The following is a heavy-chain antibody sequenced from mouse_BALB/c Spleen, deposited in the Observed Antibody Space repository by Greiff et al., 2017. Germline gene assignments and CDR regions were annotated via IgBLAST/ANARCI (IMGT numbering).Heavy chain of an antibody. CDR2: ISSGGGST. Sequence: EVQLVESGGGLVKPGGSLKLSCAASGFAFSSYDMSWVRQTPEKRLEWVAYISSGGGSTYYPDTVKGRFTISRDNAKNTLYLQMSSLKSEDTAMYYCARPLYYGRNYAMDYWGQGTSVTVSS. CDR3: ARPLYYGRNYAMDY. D-gene: IGHD1-1*01. J-gene: IGHJ4*01. CDR1: GFAFSSYD. V-gene: IGHV5-12-1*01.